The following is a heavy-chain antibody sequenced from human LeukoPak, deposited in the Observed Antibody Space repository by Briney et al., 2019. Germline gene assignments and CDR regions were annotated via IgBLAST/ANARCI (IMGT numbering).Heavy chain of an antibody. CDR2: INHSGYT. D-gene: IGHD1-20*01. CDR1: GVSFDDYY. V-gene: IGHV4-34*01. J-gene: IGHJ4*02. Sequence: SETLSLTCAVSGVSFDDYYWSWVRQTPGKGLEWIGEINHSGYTNDSPSLKSRVTLSIDTSRKQFSLNLRSVTVADTGIYYCTRITAGHDYWGQGTLVTVSS. CDR3: TRITAGHDY.